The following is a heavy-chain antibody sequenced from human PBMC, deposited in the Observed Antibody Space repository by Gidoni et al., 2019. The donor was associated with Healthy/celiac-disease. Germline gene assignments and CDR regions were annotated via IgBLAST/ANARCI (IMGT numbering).Heavy chain of an antibody. V-gene: IGHV3-33*01. Sequence: QVQLVESGGGVVQPGRSLRLSCAASGFTFSSYGRHGVRQAPGKGLEWVAVIWYDGSNKYYADSVKGRFTISRDNSKNTLYLQMNSLRAEDTAVYYCARNRAAPVGYYYYMDVWGKGTTVTVSS. J-gene: IGHJ6*03. D-gene: IGHD6-6*01. CDR1: GFTFSSYG. CDR3: ARNRAAPVGYYYYMDV. CDR2: IWYDGSNK.